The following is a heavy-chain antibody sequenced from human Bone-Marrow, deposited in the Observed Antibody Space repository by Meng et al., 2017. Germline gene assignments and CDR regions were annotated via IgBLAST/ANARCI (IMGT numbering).Heavy chain of an antibody. Sequence: GESLKISCTASGFPFINYAMNWVRQAPGKGLEWLSTITGSSDTTYYADSVKGRFTISRDNSKNTLYLQMNSLRAEDTANYYCGRTLAGFTYPKIDYWGQGTLVTGYS. CDR1: GFPFINYA. V-gene: IGHV3-23*01. CDR3: GRTLAGFTYPKIDY. CDR2: ITGSSDTT. D-gene: IGHD1-14*01. J-gene: IGHJ4*02.